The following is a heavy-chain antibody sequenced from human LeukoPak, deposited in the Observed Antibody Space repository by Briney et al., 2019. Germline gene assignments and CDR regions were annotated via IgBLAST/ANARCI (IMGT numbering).Heavy chain of an antibody. V-gene: IGHV4-59*08. CDR1: GDSITSFY. CDR3: ARLPVGSEPAY. D-gene: IGHD6-19*01. Sequence: SETLSLTCTVSGDSITSFYWSWILQPPGKGREWIGLIFHSGTTAYTPSLKTRVTMSIATSKNQFSLNLRSVPASDTAVYYCARLPVGSEPAYWGPGTLVTVSS. J-gene: IGHJ4*02. CDR2: IFHSGTT.